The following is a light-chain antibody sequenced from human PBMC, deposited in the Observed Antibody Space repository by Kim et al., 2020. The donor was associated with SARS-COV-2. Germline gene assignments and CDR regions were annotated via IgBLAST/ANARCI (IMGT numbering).Light chain of an antibody. CDR3: QQYNSYST. J-gene: IGKJ1*01. CDR2: KAS. Sequence: DIQMTQSPSTLSASVGVRVTITCRASQSISDWLAWYQQKPGKAPKLLIYKASSLESEVPSRFSGSGSGTEFTLTINSLQPDDFATYYCQQYNSYSTFGQGTKLEI. V-gene: IGKV1-5*03. CDR1: QSISDW.